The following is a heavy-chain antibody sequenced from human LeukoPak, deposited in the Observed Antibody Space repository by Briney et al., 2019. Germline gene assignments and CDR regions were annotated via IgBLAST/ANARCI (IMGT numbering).Heavy chain of an antibody. CDR3: AKGYDSSGYYSGYFQH. D-gene: IGHD3-22*01. Sequence: GGSLRLSCAASGFTFSSYWMSWVRQAPGKGLEWVSAISGSGGSTYYADSVKGRFTISRDNSKNTLYLQMNSLRAEDTAVYYCAKGYDSSGYYSGYFQHWGQGTLVTVSS. V-gene: IGHV3-23*01. CDR1: GFTFSSYW. CDR2: ISGSGGST. J-gene: IGHJ1*01.